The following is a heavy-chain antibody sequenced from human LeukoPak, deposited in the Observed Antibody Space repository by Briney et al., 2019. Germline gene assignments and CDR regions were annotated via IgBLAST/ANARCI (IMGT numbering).Heavy chain of an antibody. Sequence: SETLSLTCTVSGGSISSYYWSWIRQPPGKGLEWIGYIYYSGSTNYNPSLKSRVTISVDTSKNQFSLKLSSVTAADTAVYYCARVGSGSYYYFDYWGQGTLVTVSS. CDR2: IYYSGST. CDR1: GGSISSYY. J-gene: IGHJ4*02. CDR3: ARVGSGSYYYFDY. V-gene: IGHV4-59*01. D-gene: IGHD1-26*01.